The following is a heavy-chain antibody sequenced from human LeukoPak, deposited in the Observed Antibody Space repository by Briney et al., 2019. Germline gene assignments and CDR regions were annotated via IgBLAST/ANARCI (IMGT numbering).Heavy chain of an antibody. V-gene: IGHV3-30*02. CDR3: ARDLHYYGSGSYPNY. Sequence: PGGSLRLSCAASGFTFSSYGMHWVRQAPGKGLEWVAFIRYDGSNKYYADSVKGRFTISRDNSKNTLYLQMNSLRAEDTAVYYCARDLHYYGSGSYPNYWGQGTLVTVSS. D-gene: IGHD3-10*01. CDR2: IRYDGSNK. CDR1: GFTFSSYG. J-gene: IGHJ4*02.